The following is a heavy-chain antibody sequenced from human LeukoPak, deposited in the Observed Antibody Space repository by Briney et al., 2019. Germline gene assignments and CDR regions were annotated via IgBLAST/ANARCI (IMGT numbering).Heavy chain of an antibody. CDR1: GFTFSSYA. CDR2: ISGSGGST. J-gene: IGHJ4*02. Sequence: QPGGSLRLSCAASGFTFSSYAMSWVRQAPGKGLEWVSAISGSGGSTYYADSVKGRFTISRDNSKNTLYLQMNSLRAEDTAVYYCAKDGNYYGSREPHFADYWGQGTLATVSS. V-gene: IGHV3-23*01. D-gene: IGHD3-10*01. CDR3: AKDGNYYGSREPHFADY.